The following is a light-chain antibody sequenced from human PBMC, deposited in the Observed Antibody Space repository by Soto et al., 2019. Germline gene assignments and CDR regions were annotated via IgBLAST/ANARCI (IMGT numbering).Light chain of an antibody. J-gene: IGLJ2*01. CDR3: AAWDDSLNGVV. V-gene: IGLV1-44*01. Sequence: QSVLTQPPSASGTPRQRVTISCSGSSSNIGSNTVNWYQPLPGTAPKLLIYSNNQRPSGVPARFSGSKSVTSASLAISGLQSEDEADYYCAAWDDSLNGVVFGGGTKLTVL. CDR2: SNN. CDR1: SSNIGSNT.